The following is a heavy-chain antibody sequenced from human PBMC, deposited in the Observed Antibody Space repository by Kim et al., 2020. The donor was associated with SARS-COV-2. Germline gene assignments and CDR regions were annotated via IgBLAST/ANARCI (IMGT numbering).Heavy chain of an antibody. J-gene: IGHJ6*02. CDR3: ARARSSWYYYGMDV. Sequence: ADSVKGRFTIARDNAKNSLYLQMNSLRAEDTAVYYCARARSSWYYYGMDVWGQGTTVTVSS. V-gene: IGHV3-11*04. D-gene: IGHD6-13*01.